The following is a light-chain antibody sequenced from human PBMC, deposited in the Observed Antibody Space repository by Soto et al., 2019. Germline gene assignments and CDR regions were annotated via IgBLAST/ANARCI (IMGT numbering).Light chain of an antibody. CDR1: QSISSS. V-gene: IGKV1-39*01. CDR3: QQSYNTPWT. J-gene: IGKJ1*01. CDR2: AAS. Sequence: DIQMTQSPSTLSASVGDRVTITCRASQSISSSLNWHLQKPGKAPKLLISAASSLQTGVPSRFSGGGSGTDFTLTISSLQPEDFATYYCQQSYNTPWTFGQGTKVDIK.